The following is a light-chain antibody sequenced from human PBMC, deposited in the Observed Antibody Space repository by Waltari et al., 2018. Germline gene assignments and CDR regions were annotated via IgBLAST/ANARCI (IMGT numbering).Light chain of an antibody. CDR2: GAS. CDR3: QHYVRLPVT. Sequence: SCRARQSVSRNLAWYQQKPGQAPRLLIYGASTRATGIPDRFSGSGSGTDFSLTISRLEPEDFAVYYCQHYVRLPVTFGQGTKVEIK. CDR1: QSVSRN. J-gene: IGKJ1*01. V-gene: IGKV3-20*01.